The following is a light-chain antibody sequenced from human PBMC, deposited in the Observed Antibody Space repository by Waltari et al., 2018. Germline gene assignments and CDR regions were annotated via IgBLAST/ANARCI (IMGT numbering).Light chain of an antibody. Sequence: QSVLTQPPSATGSPGQSVTISCTGTNSDVGAYNYVSWYQQHPGKVPKLLIYEVTKRPSVVPDRCSGSESGNTASLTVSGLQADDEADYYCSSYAHNNHFVFGTGTKVTVL. CDR3: SSYAHNNHFV. CDR1: NSDVGAYNY. J-gene: IGLJ1*01. V-gene: IGLV2-8*01. CDR2: EVT.